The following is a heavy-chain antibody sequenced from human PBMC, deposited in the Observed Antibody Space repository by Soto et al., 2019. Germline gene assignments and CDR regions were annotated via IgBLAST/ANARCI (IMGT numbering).Heavy chain of an antibody. Sequence: EVQLVESGGGLVQPGRSLRLSCAASGFTFDDYAMHWVRQAPGKGLEWVSGISWNSGSIGYADSVKGRFTISRDNAKNSLYLQMNSLRAEDRALYDCAKGRTSRSSTLYYFDYWGQGTLVTVSS. J-gene: IGHJ4*02. CDR2: ISWNSGSI. CDR3: AKGRTSRSSTLYYFDY. V-gene: IGHV3-9*01. D-gene: IGHD6-13*01. CDR1: GFTFDDYA.